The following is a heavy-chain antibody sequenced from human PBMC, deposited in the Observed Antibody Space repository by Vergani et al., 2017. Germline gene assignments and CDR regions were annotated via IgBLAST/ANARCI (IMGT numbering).Heavy chain of an antibody. CDR1: GGSISSGSYY. V-gene: IGHV4-61*02. Sequence: QVQPQESGPGLVKPSQTLSITCTVSGGSISSGSYYWSWIRQPAGKGLEWIGRIYTSGSTNYNPSLKSRVTISVDTSKNQFSLKLGSVTAAGTAVYYCARGPHIVVVTAGSGMDVWGQVTTVTVSS. J-gene: IGHJ6*02. D-gene: IGHD2-21*02. CDR2: IYTSGST. CDR3: ARGPHIVVVTAGSGMDV.